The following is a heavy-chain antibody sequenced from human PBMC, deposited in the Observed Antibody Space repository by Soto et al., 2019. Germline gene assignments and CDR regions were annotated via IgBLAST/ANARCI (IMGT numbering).Heavy chain of an antibody. CDR3: ARESGYVSALKKYYDFWSGYLKLGYFDY. J-gene: IGHJ4*02. CDR1: GFTFSSYW. V-gene: IGHV3-7*03. D-gene: IGHD3-3*01. Sequence: PGGSLRLSCAASGFTFSSYWMSWVRQAPGKGLEWVANIKQDGSEKYYVDSVKGRFTISRDNAKNSLYLQMNSLRAEDTAVYYCARESGYVSALKKYYDFWSGYLKLGYFDYWGQGTLVTVSS. CDR2: IKQDGSEK.